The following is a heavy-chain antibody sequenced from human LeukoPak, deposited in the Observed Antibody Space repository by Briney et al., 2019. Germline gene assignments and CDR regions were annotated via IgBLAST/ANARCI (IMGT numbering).Heavy chain of an antibody. CDR3: ASRYGDYVRGRYYFDY. Sequence: PSETLSLTCTVSGGSISSYYWSWIRQPPGKGLEWIGEINHSGSTNYSPSLKSRVTISVDTSKNQFSLKLSSVTAADTAVYYCASRYGDYVRGRYYFDYWGQGTLVTVSS. D-gene: IGHD4-17*01. CDR1: GGSISSYY. V-gene: IGHV4-34*01. J-gene: IGHJ4*02. CDR2: INHSGST.